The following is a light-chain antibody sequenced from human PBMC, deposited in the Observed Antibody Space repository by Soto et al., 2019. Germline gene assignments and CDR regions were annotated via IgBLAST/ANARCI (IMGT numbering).Light chain of an antibody. CDR1: QSVRDN. V-gene: IGKV3-15*01. J-gene: IGKJ4*01. CDR3: QQYDNWPLT. Sequence: EIVMTQSPATLSVSPGERATLSCRASQSVRDNLAWYQQQPGQPPRLLTYGTSIRATGIPARFSGGASGTEFTLTISSLQSEDLAVYYCQQYDNWPLTFGGGTKVEIK. CDR2: GTS.